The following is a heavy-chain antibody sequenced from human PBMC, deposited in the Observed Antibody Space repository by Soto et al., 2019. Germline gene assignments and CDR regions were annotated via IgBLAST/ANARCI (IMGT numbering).Heavy chain of an antibody. J-gene: IGHJ4*02. D-gene: IGHD5-18*01. CDR2: VYCDDDI. CDR3: AHRPYGYKYYFNY. CDR1: GFSLSTRGVG. V-gene: IGHV2-5*02. Sequence: QITLKESGPPLVKPTQILTLICTFSGFSLSTRGVGVGWIRQPPGKALEWLALVYCDDDIWYSPSLKSRLTITKDTTKTQVVLTMTVMDPVDTATYNCAHRPYGYKYYFNYWGQGTLVTVSS.